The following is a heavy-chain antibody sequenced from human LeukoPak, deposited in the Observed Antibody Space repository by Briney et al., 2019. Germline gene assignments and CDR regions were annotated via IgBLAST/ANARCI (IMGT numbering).Heavy chain of an antibody. CDR3: AASNRYCSSTSCYPSYYFDY. J-gene: IGHJ4*02. V-gene: IGHV3-53*01. Sequence: GGSLRLSCVASGFTVSSNYMSWVRQAPGKGLEWVSVIYSGGSTYYADSVKGRFTISRDNSKDTLYLQMNSLRAEDTAVYFCAASNRYCSSTSCYPSYYFDYWGQGTLVTVSS. CDR2: IYSGGST. CDR1: GFTVSSNY. D-gene: IGHD2-2*01.